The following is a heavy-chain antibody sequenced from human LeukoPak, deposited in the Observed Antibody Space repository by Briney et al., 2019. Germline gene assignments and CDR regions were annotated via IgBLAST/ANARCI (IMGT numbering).Heavy chain of an antibody. CDR2: MNPNSGNT. V-gene: IGHV1-8*01. CDR1: GYTFTSYD. D-gene: IGHD3-9*01. CDR3: ARRPNLLRYFDWLSFDY. J-gene: IGHJ4*02. Sequence: ASVKVSCKASGYTFTSYDINLVRQATGQGLEWMGWMNPNSGNTGYAQKFQGRVTMTRNTSISTAYMELSSLRSEDTAVYYCARRPNLLRYFDWLSFDYWGQGTLVTVSS.